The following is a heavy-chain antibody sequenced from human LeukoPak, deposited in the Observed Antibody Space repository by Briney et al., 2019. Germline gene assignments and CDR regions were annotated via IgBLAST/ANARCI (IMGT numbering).Heavy chain of an antibody. V-gene: IGHV3-21*01. Sequence: GGSLRLSCAASGFTFSSYAMSWVRQAPGKGLEWVSSISSSSSYIYYADSVKGRFTISRDNAKNSLYLQMNSLRAEDTAVYYCARKVRWLYDYWGRGTLVTVSS. J-gene: IGHJ4*02. CDR2: ISSSSSYI. D-gene: IGHD3-22*01. CDR1: GFTFSSYA. CDR3: ARKVRWLYDY.